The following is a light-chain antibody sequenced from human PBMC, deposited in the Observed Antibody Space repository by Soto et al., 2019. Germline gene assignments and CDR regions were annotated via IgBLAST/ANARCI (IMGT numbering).Light chain of an antibody. V-gene: IGKV3-20*01. CDR3: QQCDSSPPT. CDR1: QKIRTYY. Sequence: EIVLTQSPGTLSLAAGERATLTCRASQKIRTYYLAWYQQRPGQAPRLLIYGASSRATGVPDRFSGSGSGTDFTLTISRLEHEDFVVYYCQQCDSSPPTFGQGTKLEIK. CDR2: GAS. J-gene: IGKJ2*01.